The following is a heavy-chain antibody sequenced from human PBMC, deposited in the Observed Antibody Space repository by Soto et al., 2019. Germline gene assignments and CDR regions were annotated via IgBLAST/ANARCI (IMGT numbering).Heavy chain of an antibody. J-gene: IGHJ4*02. CDR1: GFTFSSCS. D-gene: IGHD2-21*02. CDR2: ISSSSSTI. V-gene: IGHV3-48*02. Sequence: EVQLVESGGGLVQPGGSLRLSCAASGFTFSSCSMNWVRQAPGKGLEWVSYISSSSSTIYYADSVKGRFTISRDNAKNSLYLQMHSLRDGDTAVYYCARVKVVTATDFWGQRTLVTVSS. CDR3: ARVKVVTATDF.